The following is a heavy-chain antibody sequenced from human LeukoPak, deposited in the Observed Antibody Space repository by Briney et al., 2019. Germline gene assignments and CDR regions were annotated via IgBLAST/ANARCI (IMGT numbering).Heavy chain of an antibody. V-gene: IGHV5-51*01. CDR2: IYPGDSDT. CDR1: GYSFTSYW. D-gene: IGHD2-15*01. J-gene: IGHJ3*02. Sequence: GESLKISCKGSGYSFTSYWIGWVRQMPGKGLEWMGIIYPGDSDTRYSPSFQGQVTISADKSISTAYLQWSSLKASDTAMYYCASATVGGSCYSPLSCALDIWGQGTMVTVSS. CDR3: ASATVGGSCYSPLSCALDI.